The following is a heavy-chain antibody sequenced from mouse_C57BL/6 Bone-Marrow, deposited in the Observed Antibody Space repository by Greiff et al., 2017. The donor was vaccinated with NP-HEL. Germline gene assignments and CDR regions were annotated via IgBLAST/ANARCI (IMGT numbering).Heavy chain of an antibody. CDR2: IYPRSGNT. V-gene: IGHV1-81*01. D-gene: IGHD4-1*01. J-gene: IGHJ2*01. CDR3: ARSLGLKYYFDY. Sequence: QVQLQQSGAELARPGASVKLSCKASGYTFTSYGISWVKQRTGQGLEWIGEIYPRSGNTYYNEKFKGKATLTADKSSSTAYMELRSLTSEDSAVYFCARSLGLKYYFDYWGQGTTLTVSS. CDR1: GYTFTSYG.